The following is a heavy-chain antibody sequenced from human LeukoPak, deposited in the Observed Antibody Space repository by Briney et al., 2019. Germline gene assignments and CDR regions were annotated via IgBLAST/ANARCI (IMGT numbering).Heavy chain of an antibody. CDR2: IIPIFGTA. CDR3: ATLAVVTPAGGPFDY. V-gene: IGHV1-69*13. CDR1: GGTFSSYA. Sequence: ASVKVSCKASGGTFSSYAISWVRQAPGQGLEWMGGIIPIFGTANYAQKFQGRVTITADESTSTAYMELSSLRSEDTAVYYCATLAVVTPAGGPFDYWGQGTLVTVSS. J-gene: IGHJ4*02. D-gene: IGHD4-23*01.